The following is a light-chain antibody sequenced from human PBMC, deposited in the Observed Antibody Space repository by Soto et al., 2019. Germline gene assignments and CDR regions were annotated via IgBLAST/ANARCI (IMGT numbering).Light chain of an antibody. CDR1: NIGSKS. J-gene: IGLJ2*01. Sequence: SYELTQPPSVSVAPGKTARITCGGNNIGSKSVHWYQQKPGQAPVLVIYYDSDRPSGIPERFSGSNSGNTATLTINRVEAGDEADYYCQVWDSSTVVFGGGTKLTVL. CDR3: QVWDSSTVV. V-gene: IGLV3-21*04. CDR2: YDS.